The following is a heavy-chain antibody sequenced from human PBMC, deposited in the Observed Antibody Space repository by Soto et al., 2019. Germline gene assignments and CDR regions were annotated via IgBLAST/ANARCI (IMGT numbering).Heavy chain of an antibody. V-gene: IGHV4-4*02. CDR3: ARVFSSGSGWMYYFDF. J-gene: IGHJ4*02. D-gene: IGHD6-25*01. CDR2: IFHTGGT. Sequence: QVQLQQSGPGLVKPSETLSLTCTVSSDSIAGEXXXSWVRQPPGMGLEWIGEIFHTGGTNYNPSLKSRVTMEVDKSKNQFSLKLISATAADTAVYYCARVFSSGSGWMYYFDFWGQGTLVSVSS. CDR1: SDSIAGEXX.